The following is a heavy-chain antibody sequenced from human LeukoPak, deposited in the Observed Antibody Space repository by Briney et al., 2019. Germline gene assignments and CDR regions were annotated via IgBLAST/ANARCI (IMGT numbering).Heavy chain of an antibody. Sequence: RASETLSLTCTVSGGSISSYYWSWIRQPPGKGLEWTGYIYYSGSTNYNPSLKSRVTISVDTSKNQFSLKLSSVTAAVTAVYYCARVWFSDDFWSGYYSYYFDYGGQGTLVAVSS. CDR1: GGSISSYY. J-gene: IGHJ4*02. CDR2: IYYSGST. D-gene: IGHD3-3*01. V-gene: IGHV4-59*01. CDR3: ARVWFSDDFWSGYYSYYFDY.